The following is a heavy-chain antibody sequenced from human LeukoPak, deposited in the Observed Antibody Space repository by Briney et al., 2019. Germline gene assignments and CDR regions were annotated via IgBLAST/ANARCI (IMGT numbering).Heavy chain of an antibody. CDR2: IYTSGST. J-gene: IGHJ6*03. V-gene: IGHV4-61*02. CDR3: ARDPPPYYYYYMDV. Sequence: SETLSLTCTVSGGSISCGSYYWSWIRQPAGKGLEWIGRIYTSGSTNYNPSLKSRVTISVDTSKNQFSLKLSSVTAADTAVYYCARDPPPYYYYYMDVWGKGTTVTVSS. CDR1: GGSISCGSYY.